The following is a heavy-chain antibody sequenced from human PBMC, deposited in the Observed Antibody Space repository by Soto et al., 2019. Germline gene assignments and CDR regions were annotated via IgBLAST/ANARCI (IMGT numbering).Heavy chain of an antibody. CDR3: ARQEGSSSDFYYYGMDV. CDR2: IDPSDSYS. J-gene: IGHJ6*02. D-gene: IGHD6-6*01. CDR1: GYSFTSYW. V-gene: IGHV5-10-1*01. Sequence: TGESLKISCKGSGYSFTSYWITWVRQMPGKGLEWMGKIDPSDSYSTYSPSLQGHVTISADKSISTAYLQWSSLKASDTAMYYCARQEGSSSDFYYYGMDVWGQGTTVTVSS.